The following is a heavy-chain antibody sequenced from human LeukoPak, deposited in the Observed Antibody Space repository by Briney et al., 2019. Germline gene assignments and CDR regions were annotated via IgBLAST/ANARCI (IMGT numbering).Heavy chain of an antibody. V-gene: IGHV4-59*01. Sequence: SETLSLTCTVSGGSTSSYYWSWIRQPPGKGLEWIGYIYYSGSTNYNPSLKSRVTISVDTSKNQFSLKLSSVTAADTAVYYCARGIAAAGTFVGFDYWGQGTLVTVSS. CDR3: ARGIAAAGTFVGFDY. J-gene: IGHJ4*02. CDR2: IYYSGST. D-gene: IGHD6-13*01. CDR1: GGSTSSYY.